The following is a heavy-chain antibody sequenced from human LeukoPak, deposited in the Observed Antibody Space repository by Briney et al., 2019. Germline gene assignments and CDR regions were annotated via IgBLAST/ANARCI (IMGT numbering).Heavy chain of an antibody. CDR3: ARASYDYVWGSYPWGYFDY. Sequence: ASVNVSCKASGYTFTSYGISWVRQAPGQGLEWMGWISAYNGNTNYAQKLQGRVTMTTDTSTSTAYMELRSLRSDDTAVYYCARASYDYVWGSYPWGYFDYWGQGTLVTVSS. J-gene: IGHJ4*02. CDR1: GYTFTSYG. D-gene: IGHD3-16*02. CDR2: ISAYNGNT. V-gene: IGHV1-18*01.